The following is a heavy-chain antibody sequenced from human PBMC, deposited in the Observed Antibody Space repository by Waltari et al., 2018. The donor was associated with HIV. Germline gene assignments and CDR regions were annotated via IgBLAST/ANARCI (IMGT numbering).Heavy chain of an antibody. CDR2: ISGNALST. CDR1: GFTFSSYG. CDR3: AREIPAMDV. Sequence: EVKLVESGGGLVQPGGSLRLSCAASGFTFSSYGMRWVRQAPGKGPGWVSTISGNALSTHYADSVQGRFTISRDNSNNMVSLQMSSLRAEDTAVYYCAREIPAMDVGGQGTTVTVCS. V-gene: IGHV3-23*04. J-gene: IGHJ6*02.